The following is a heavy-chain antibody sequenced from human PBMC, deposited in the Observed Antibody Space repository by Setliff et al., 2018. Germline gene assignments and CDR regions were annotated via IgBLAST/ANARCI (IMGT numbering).Heavy chain of an antibody. J-gene: IGHJ4*02. V-gene: IGHV3-23*01. CDR3: ATVYCVFTNCHKGRLDY. CDR1: GFTFSNCA. CDR2: ISGSGGNT. Sequence: PSETLRLSCAASGFTFSNCAMSWVRQAPGKGLEWVSGISGSGGNTSYADSVKGRFTISRDNSRNTLYLQMNSLRVEDTAIYYCATVYCVFTNCHKGRLDYWGQGTLVTVSS. D-gene: IGHD2-21*01.